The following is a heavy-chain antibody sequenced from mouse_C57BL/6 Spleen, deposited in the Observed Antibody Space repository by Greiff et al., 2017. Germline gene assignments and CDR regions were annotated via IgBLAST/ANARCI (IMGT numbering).Heavy chain of an antibody. CDR1: GYAFSSYW. V-gene: IGHV1-80*01. J-gene: IGHJ2*01. CDR2: IYPGDGDT. Sequence: VQVVESGAELVKPGASVKISCKASGYAFSSYWMNWVKQRPGKGLEWIGQIYPGDGDTNYNGKFKGKATLTADKSSSTAYMQLSSLTSEDSAVYFCASGYYGSSYGYWGQGTTLTVSS. D-gene: IGHD1-1*01. CDR3: ASGYYGSSYGY.